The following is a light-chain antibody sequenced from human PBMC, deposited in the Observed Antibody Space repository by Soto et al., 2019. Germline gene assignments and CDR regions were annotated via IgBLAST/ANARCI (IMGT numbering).Light chain of an antibody. CDR1: DSNIGSTA. CDR2: SSN. Sequence: QSVLTQPPSVSATPGQGVTLSCSGGDSNIGSTAVNWYRQVPGTAPKLLIYSSNQRPSGVPDRISGSKSGTSASLAISGLQSEDEADYYCAAWDDDLHVWLFGGGTQLTVL. V-gene: IGLV1-44*01. CDR3: AAWDDDLHVWL. J-gene: IGLJ7*01.